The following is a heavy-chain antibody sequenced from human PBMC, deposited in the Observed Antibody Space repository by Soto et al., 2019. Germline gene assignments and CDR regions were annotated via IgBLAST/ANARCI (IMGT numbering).Heavy chain of an antibody. CDR3: ADILPEKWVVGFDW. CDR1: GFSLSTSGVG. D-gene: IGHD6-19*01. CDR2: IYWDGDI. Sequence: QITLRESGPTLVEPTQTLTLTCTFSGFSLSTSGVGVGWIRQPPGKALDWLALIYWDGDIRYSASLKSRLTNTKHTPKSHMVLTMTDMYPLDTPTYYCADILPEKWVVGFDWWGQGTLVTVSS. V-gene: IGHV2-5*02. J-gene: IGHJ4*02.